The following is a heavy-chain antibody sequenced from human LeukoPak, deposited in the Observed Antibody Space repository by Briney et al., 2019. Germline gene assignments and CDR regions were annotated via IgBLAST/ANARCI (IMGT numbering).Heavy chain of an antibody. D-gene: IGHD5-12*01. V-gene: IGHV4-34*01. Sequence: SETLSLTCAVYGGSFSGYYWSWIRQPPGKGLEWIGEINHSGSTNYNPSLKSRVTISVDTSKNQFSLKLSSVTAADTAVYYCAREIPPAHIVATKDYFDYWGQGTLVTVSS. J-gene: IGHJ4*02. CDR2: INHSGST. CDR1: GGSFSGYY. CDR3: AREIPPAHIVATKDYFDY.